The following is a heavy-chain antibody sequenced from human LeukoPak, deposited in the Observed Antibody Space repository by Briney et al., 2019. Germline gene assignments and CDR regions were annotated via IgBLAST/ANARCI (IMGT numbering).Heavy chain of an antibody. V-gene: IGHV1-69*13. CDR3: ARDHCSGGSCFYDY. J-gene: IGHJ4*02. CDR1: GGTFSSYA. CDR2: IIPIFGTA. D-gene: IGHD2-15*01. Sequence: ASVKVSCKASGGTFSSYAISWVRQAPGQGLEWMGGIIPIFGTANYAQKFQGRVTITADESTSTAYMELSSLRSEDTAVYYCARDHCSGGSCFYDYWGQGTLVTVSS.